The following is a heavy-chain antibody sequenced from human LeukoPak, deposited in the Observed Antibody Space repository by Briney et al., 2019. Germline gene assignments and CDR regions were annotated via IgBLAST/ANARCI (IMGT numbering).Heavy chain of an antibody. CDR3: AKDYRPHDFWSGLVDY. CDR1: GFTFSNYG. D-gene: IGHD3-3*01. V-gene: IGHV3-30*18. CDR2: ISYDGSNK. J-gene: IGHJ4*02. Sequence: QPGRSLRPSCAASGFTFSNYGMHWVRQAPGKGLEWVTLISYDGSNKYYADSVKGRFTISRDNSKNTLYLQMNSLRAEDTAVYYCAKDYRPHDFWSGLVDYWGQGTLVTVSS.